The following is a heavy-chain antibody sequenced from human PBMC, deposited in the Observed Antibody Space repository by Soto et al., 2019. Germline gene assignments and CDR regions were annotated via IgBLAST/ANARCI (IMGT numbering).Heavy chain of an antibody. J-gene: IGHJ6*02. D-gene: IGHD3-22*01. V-gene: IGHV3-30*18. CDR2: ISYDGSNK. Sequence: TGGSLRLSCAASGFTFSSYGMHWVRQAPGKGLEWVAVISYDGSNKYYADSMKGRFTISRDNSKNTLYLQMNSLRAEDTAVYYCAKNRYYYDYGEDGMDVWGQGTTVTVSS. CDR3: AKNRYYYDYGEDGMDV. CDR1: GFTFSSYG.